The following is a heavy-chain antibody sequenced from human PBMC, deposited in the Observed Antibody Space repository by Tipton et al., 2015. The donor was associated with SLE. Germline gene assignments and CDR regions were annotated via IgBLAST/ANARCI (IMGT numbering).Heavy chain of an antibody. D-gene: IGHD3-10*01. Sequence: TLSLTCSVSGHSISSGFYWGWIRQSPGKGLEWIGNFYHRGTTYYNPSLKSRVTISINTSKNQFSLKLSSVTAADTAVYYCARDSSGMGYYWLDPWGQGTLVTVSS. J-gene: IGHJ5*02. CDR3: ARDSSGMGYYWLDP. V-gene: IGHV4-38-2*02. CDR1: GHSISSGFY. CDR2: FYHRGTT.